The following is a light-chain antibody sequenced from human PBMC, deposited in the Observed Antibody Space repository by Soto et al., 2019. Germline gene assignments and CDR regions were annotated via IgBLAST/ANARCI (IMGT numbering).Light chain of an antibody. J-gene: IGKJ3*01. CDR1: QAISSH. V-gene: IGKV1-9*01. Sequence: DIQLTQSPSFLSASVGGRVTITCRASQAISSHLAWYQQKPGKAPTLLIYGASTLQSGVPSRFSGSGSGTQFTLTISSLQPEDFATYYCQQLNSYPLTFGPGTTVDI. CDR2: GAS. CDR3: QQLNSYPLT.